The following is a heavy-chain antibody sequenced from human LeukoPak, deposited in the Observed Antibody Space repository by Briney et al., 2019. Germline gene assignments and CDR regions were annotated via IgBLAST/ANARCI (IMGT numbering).Heavy chain of an antibody. CDR2: ISGSGGST. Sequence: GGSLRLSCAASGFTFSSYAMSWVRQAPGKGLEWVSGISGSGGSTYYADSVKGRFTISRDNSKNTLYLQMNSLRAEDTAVYYCAKDNAGGGGVPGYWGQGTLVTVSS. J-gene: IGHJ4*02. D-gene: IGHD3-16*01. V-gene: IGHV3-23*01. CDR1: GFTFSSYA. CDR3: AKDNAGGGGVPGY.